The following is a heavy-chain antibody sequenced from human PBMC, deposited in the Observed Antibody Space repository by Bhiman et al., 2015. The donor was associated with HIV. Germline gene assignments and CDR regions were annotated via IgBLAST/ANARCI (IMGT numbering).Heavy chain of an antibody. CDR2: ISYDGSNK. CDR1: EFTFSDYT. Sequence: QVHLVESGGGVVQPGRSLRLSCAASEFTFSDYTMHWVRQAPGKGLEWVALISYDGSNKYYADSVRGRFAISRDNSKNTLYLQMNSLRAEDTAVYYCARDYGMRSEGPQDHWGQGTLVIVSS. J-gene: IGHJ4*02. D-gene: IGHD3-9*01. CDR3: ARDYGMRSEGPQDH. V-gene: IGHV3-30*09.